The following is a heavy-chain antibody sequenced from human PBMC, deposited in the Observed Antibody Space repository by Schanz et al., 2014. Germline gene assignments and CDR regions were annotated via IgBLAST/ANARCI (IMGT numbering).Heavy chain of an antibody. CDR3: ARDQSPYTNSSDVRYFDY. D-gene: IGHD6-6*01. Sequence: QVQVVQSGAEVKKPGASVKVSCKASGGTFSSYTISWVRQAPGQGLEWMGWISPYNGNTNYAQKLQGRVTMTADTSTSTDYMDLRSLRSDDTAVYYWARDQSPYTNSSDVRYFDYWGQGSLVTVSS. CDR1: GGTFSSYT. CDR2: ISPYNGNT. J-gene: IGHJ4*02. V-gene: IGHV1-18*01.